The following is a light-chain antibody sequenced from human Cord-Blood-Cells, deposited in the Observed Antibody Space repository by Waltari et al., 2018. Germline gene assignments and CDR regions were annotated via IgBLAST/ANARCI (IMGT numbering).Light chain of an antibody. CDR2: DVS. V-gene: IGLV2-14*01. CDR1: SSDVGGYNY. J-gene: IGLJ1*01. Sequence: FALTQPASVSGSPGQSITISCTGTSSDVGGYNYVSWYQQHPGKAPKLMIYDVSNRPSGFSNRFSGSKSGNTASLTISGLQAEDEADYYCSSDTSSSTLDVFGTGTKVTVL. CDR3: SSDTSSSTLDV.